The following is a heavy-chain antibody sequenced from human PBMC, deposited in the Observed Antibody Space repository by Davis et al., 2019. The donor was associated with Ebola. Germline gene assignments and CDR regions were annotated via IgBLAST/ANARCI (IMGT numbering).Heavy chain of an antibody. D-gene: IGHD6-13*01. V-gene: IGHV3-53*01. CDR3: ARVLPEAAAGLFGYWYFDL. CDR1: CFTISSNY. Sequence: SLNISCAASCFTISSNYMSWLRDAPRKGLEWVSVIYSGSSTCYADSVKGRFTISSDNSKNTLYLQMNSLRAEDTAVYYCARVLPEAAAGLFGYWYFDLWGRGTLVTVSS. CDR2: IYSGSST. J-gene: IGHJ2*01.